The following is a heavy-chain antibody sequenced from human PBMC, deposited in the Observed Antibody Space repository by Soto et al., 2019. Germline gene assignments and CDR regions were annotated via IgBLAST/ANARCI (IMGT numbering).Heavy chain of an antibody. V-gene: IGHV4-61*01. Sequence: TLSLTCTASGGSVSRDSNFWSWIRQPPGKGLEWIGYIYYSGPSRYNPSLESRVTISIDSSKNQVSLTLTSVTAADTAVYYCARGYSHYAHWGRGTLVTVYS. CDR1: GGSVSRDSNF. J-gene: IGHJ4*02. CDR2: IYYSGPS. CDR3: ARGYSHYAH. D-gene: IGHD4-4*01.